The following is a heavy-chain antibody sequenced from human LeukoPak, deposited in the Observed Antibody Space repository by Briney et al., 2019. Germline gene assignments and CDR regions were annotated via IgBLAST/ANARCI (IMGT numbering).Heavy chain of an antibody. Sequence: PSETLSLTCTVSGYSISSGYYWGWIRQPPGKGLEWIGSIYHSGSTYYNPSLKSRVTISVDTSKNQFSLKLSSVTAADTAVYYCARAPRPRNYYDSSGYFDYWGQGTLVTVSS. CDR1: GYSISSGYY. V-gene: IGHV4-38-2*02. D-gene: IGHD3-22*01. CDR3: ARAPRPRNYYDSSGYFDY. J-gene: IGHJ4*02. CDR2: IYHSGST.